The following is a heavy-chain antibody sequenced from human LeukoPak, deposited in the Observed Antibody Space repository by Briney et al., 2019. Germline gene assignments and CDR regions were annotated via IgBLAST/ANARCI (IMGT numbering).Heavy chain of an antibody. D-gene: IGHD2-2*02. J-gene: IGHJ4*02. CDR1: GFTFNSYW. Sequence: WGSLRLSCAASGFTFNSYWMHWVPQAPGNELVWFSRINSDESSISYADSVKGRFTISRDNAKNTLYLQMNSLRAEDTAVYYCARGRTKIVVVPAAIPANFDYWGQGTLVTVSS. V-gene: IGHV3-74*01. CDR2: INSDESSI. CDR3: ARGRTKIVVVPAAIPANFDY.